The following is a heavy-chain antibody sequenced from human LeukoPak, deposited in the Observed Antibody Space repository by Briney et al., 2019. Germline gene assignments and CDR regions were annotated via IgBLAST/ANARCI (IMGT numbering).Heavy chain of an antibody. CDR3: ARVGYYYDSSGYQDY. J-gene: IGHJ4*02. CDR1: GGSFSGYY. CDR2: INHSGST. D-gene: IGHD3-22*01. V-gene: IGHV4-34*01. Sequence: SETLSLTCAVYGGSFSGYYWSWIRQPPGKGLEWIGEINHSGSTNYNLSLKSRVTISVDRSKNQFSLKLSSVTAADTAVYYCARVGYYYDSSGYQDYWGQGTLVTVSS.